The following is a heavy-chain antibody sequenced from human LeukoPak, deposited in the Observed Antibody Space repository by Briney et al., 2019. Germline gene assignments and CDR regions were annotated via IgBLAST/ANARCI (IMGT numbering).Heavy chain of an antibody. Sequence: PSETLSLTCTVSGGSISSYYWSWIRQPPGKGLEWIGYIYYSGSTNYNPSLKSRVTISVDTSKNQFSLKLSSATAADTAVYYCARDSFGYYYESSGYWDNWFDPWGQGTLVTVSS. CDR3: ARDSFGYYYESSGYWDNWFDP. J-gene: IGHJ5*02. V-gene: IGHV4-59*01. D-gene: IGHD3-22*01. CDR1: GGSISSYY. CDR2: IYYSGST.